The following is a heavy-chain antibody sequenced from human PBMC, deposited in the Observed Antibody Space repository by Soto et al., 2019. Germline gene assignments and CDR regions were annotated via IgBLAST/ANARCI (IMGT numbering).Heavy chain of an antibody. CDR1: GSTFSSYD. CDR3: AKASQQLVYNY. Sequence: PGGSLRLSCAASGSTFSSYDIHWVRQAPIKGLEWVAHISPDGNNAYYADSVKGRFTISRDNARNTVYLQMNSLRAEDTAVYYCAKASQQLVYNYWGQGTLVTVSA. D-gene: IGHD6-13*01. V-gene: IGHV3-30*18. CDR2: ISPDGNNA. J-gene: IGHJ4*02.